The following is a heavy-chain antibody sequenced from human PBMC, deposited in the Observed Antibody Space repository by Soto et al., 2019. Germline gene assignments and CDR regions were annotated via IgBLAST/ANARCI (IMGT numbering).Heavy chain of an antibody. CDR3: AISHRVPRSLMYPHVS. Sequence: LQLQESGPGLVKPSETLSITCTVSGASISSDTLYWGCIRQPPGKGLESIANITYDGSTYYNTSLMRRATISLDTSKNQLSLKLSSVTAADSAVYYCAISHRVPRSLMYPHVSWCQGTLVTVS. V-gene: IGHV4-39*01. CDR1: GASISSDTLY. J-gene: IGHJ5*02. CDR2: ITYDGST. D-gene: IGHD2-2*01.